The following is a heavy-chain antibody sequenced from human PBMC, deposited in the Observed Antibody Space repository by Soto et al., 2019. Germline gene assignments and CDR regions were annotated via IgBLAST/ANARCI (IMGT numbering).Heavy chain of an antibody. Sequence: GGSLRLSCAASGFTFSSYSMNWVCQAPGKGLEWVSSISSSSSYIYYADSVKGRFTISRDNAKNSLYLQMNSLRAEDTAVYYCARDMITFPGHYYYYGMDVWGQGTTVTVYS. D-gene: IGHD3-16*01. V-gene: IGHV3-21*01. CDR1: GFTFSSYS. CDR3: ARDMITFPGHYYYYGMDV. J-gene: IGHJ6*02. CDR2: ISSSSSYI.